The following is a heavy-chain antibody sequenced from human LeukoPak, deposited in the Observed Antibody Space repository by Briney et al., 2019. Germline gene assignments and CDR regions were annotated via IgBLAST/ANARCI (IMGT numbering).Heavy chain of an antibody. J-gene: IGHJ4*02. CDR2: IKQDGSEK. CDR3: ARDKDVGATKIDY. D-gene: IGHD1-26*01. V-gene: IGHV3-7*01. CDR1: GFTFDDYA. Sequence: PPGGSLRLSCTASGFTFDDYAMHWVRQAPGKGLEWVANIKQDGSEKYYVDSVKGRFTISRDNAKNSLYLQMNSLRAEDTAVYYCARDKDVGATKIDYWGQGTLVTVSS.